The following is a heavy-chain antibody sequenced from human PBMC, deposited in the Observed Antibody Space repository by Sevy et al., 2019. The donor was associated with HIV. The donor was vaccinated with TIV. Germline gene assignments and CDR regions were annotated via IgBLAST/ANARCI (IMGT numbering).Heavy chain of an antibody. CDR1: GFTFSSYA. D-gene: IGHD2-15*01. Sequence: GGSLRLSCAASGFTFSSYAMTWVRQAPGKGLEWVSGISASGASTYYADSVKGRFTISRDNSKNTLYLQINSLRAEDTAVYYCAKLSWNDGNCFSIDYWGQGTLVTVSS. CDR3: AKLSWNDGNCFSIDY. V-gene: IGHV3-23*01. CDR2: ISASGAST. J-gene: IGHJ4*02.